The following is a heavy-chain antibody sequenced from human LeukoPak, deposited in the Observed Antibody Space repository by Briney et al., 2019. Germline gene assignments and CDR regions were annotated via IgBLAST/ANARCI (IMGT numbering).Heavy chain of an antibody. J-gene: IGHJ3*02. CDR1: GFTLSSYS. D-gene: IGHD1-26*01. CDR3: ARDLSSTAVEEIRDAFDI. Sequence: PGGSLRLSCAASGFTLSSYSMNWVRQAPGKGLEWVSSISSSSSYIYNADSVKGRFTISRDNAKNSLYPQMNSLRAEDTAVYYCARDLSSTAVEEIRDAFDIWGQGTMVTVSS. V-gene: IGHV3-21*01. CDR2: ISSSSSYI.